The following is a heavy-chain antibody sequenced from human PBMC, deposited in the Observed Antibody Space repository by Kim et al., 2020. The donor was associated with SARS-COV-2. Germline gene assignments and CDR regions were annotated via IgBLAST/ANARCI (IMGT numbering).Heavy chain of an antibody. Sequence: GGSLRLSCAASGFTFSSYDMHWVRQAPGKGLEWVAVIWYDGSNKYYADSVKGRFTISRDNSKNTLYLQMNSLRAEDTAVYYCARDWGGVSSSWTPLDYWGQGTLVTVSS. CDR2: IWYDGSNK. CDR3: ARDWGGVSSSWTPLDY. V-gene: IGHV3-33*01. J-gene: IGHJ4*02. CDR1: GFTFSSYD. D-gene: IGHD6-13*01.